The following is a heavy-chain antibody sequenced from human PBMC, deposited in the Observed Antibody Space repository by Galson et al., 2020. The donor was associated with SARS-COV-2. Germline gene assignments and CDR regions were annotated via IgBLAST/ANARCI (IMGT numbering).Heavy chain of an antibody. CDR3: VKDIAPGGSHV. J-gene: IGHJ3*01. CDR1: GFTFDDSA. CDR2: IYWHSTRI. V-gene: IGHV3-9*01. Sequence: SLKISCAASGFTFDDSAMHWLRQAPGKGLEWVSGIYWHSTRIDYADSVKGRFTVSRDDANNFLYLQMNSLRVEDTALYYCVKDIAPGGSHVWGQGTMVIVSP. D-gene: IGHD3-10*01.